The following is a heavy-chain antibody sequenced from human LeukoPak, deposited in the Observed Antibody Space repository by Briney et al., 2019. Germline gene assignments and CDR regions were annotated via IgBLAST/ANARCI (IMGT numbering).Heavy chain of an antibody. V-gene: IGHV4-34*01. Sequence: PSETLSLTCAVYGGSFSGYYWSWICEPPGKGLEWIGEINHSGSTNYNPSLKSRVTISVDTSKDQFSLKLCSVTAADTAVYYCARGRLELLWFGEFLNYYFDYWGQGTLVTVSS. CDR3: ARGRLELLWFGEFLNYYFDY. CDR2: INHSGST. D-gene: IGHD3-10*01. CDR1: GGSFSGYY. J-gene: IGHJ4*02.